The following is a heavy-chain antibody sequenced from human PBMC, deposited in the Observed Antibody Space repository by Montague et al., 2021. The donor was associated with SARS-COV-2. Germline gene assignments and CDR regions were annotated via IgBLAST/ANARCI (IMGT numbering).Heavy chain of an antibody. Sequence: SETLSLTCTVSGGSISGYYWSWIRQPPGKGLEWIGYIYYSGSTNYNPSLKSRVTISVDTSKNQFSLKLSSVTAADTAVYYCAREVRYYYDSSGPEAFDIWGQGTMVTVSS. J-gene: IGHJ3*02. CDR2: IYYSGST. D-gene: IGHD3-22*01. CDR3: AREVRYYYDSSGPEAFDI. CDR1: GGSISGYY. V-gene: IGHV4-59*01.